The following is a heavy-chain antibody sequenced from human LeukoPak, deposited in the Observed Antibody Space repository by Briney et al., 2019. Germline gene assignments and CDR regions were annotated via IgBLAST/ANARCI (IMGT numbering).Heavy chain of an antibody. CDR2: ISGSGGST. D-gene: IGHD3-9*01. CDR3: AKDLIDWLLDGETYLNAFDI. J-gene: IGHJ3*02. V-gene: IGHV3-23*01. Sequence: GGSLRLSCAAPGFTFSSYAMSWVRQAPGKGLEWVSAISGSGGSTYYADSVKGRFTISRDNSKNTLYLQMNSLRAEDTAVYYCAKDLIDWLLDGETYLNAFDIWGQGTMVTVSS. CDR1: GFTFSSYA.